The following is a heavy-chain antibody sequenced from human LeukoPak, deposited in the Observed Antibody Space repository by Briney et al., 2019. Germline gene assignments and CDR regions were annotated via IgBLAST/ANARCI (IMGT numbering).Heavy chain of an antibody. V-gene: IGHV3-49*03. CDR2: IRSKAYGGTT. D-gene: IGHD6-13*01. J-gene: IGHJ4*02. Sequence: PGGSLRLSCTASGFTFGDYAMSWFRQAPGKGLEWVGFIRSKAYGGTTECAASVKGRFTISRDDSKSIAYLQMNSLKTEDTAVYYCTRDRPLSIAAAGIHLDYWGQGTLVTVSS. CDR1: GFTFGDYA. CDR3: TRDRPLSIAAAGIHLDY.